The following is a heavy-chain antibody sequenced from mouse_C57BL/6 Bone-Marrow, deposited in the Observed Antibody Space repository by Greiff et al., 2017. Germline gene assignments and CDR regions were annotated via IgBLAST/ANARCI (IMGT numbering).Heavy chain of an antibody. J-gene: IGHJ4*01. Sequence: QVQLQQPGAELVMPGASVKLSCKASGYTFTSYWMHWVKQRPGQGLEWIGEIDPSDSSTNYNQKFKGKSTLTVDKSSSTAYMQLSSLTSEDSAVYYCARETTVAPYYAMDDWGQGTSVTVSS. CDR1: GYTFTSYW. CDR2: IDPSDSST. CDR3: ARETTVAPYYAMDD. D-gene: IGHD1-1*01. V-gene: IGHV1-69*01.